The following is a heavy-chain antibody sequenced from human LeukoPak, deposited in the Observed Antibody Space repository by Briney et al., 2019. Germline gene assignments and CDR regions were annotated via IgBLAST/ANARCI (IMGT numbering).Heavy chain of an antibody. CDR2: IIPILGIA. Sequence: SVKVSCKASGGTFSSHTISWVRQAPGQGLEWMGRIIPILGIANYAQKLQGRVTITADKSTSTAYMELSSLRSEDTAVYYCAATFSPAAPYNWFDPWGQGTLVTVSS. CDR1: GGTFSSHT. CDR3: AATFSPAAPYNWFDP. J-gene: IGHJ5*02. V-gene: IGHV1-69*02. D-gene: IGHD2-2*01.